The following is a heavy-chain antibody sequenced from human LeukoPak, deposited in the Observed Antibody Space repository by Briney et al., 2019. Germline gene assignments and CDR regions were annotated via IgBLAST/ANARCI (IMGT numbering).Heavy chain of an antibody. V-gene: IGHV3-23*01. CDR2: ISGSGGST. Sequence: GGSLRLSCAGSRLTFNNYAMSWVRQAPGKGLEWVSAISGSGGSTYYADSVKGRLTISRDNSKTTLYLQMNSLRAEDTAVYYCAKFWYGSGGFDYWGQRTLVTVSS. CDR1: RLTFNNYA. D-gene: IGHD3-10*01. CDR3: AKFWYGSGGFDY. J-gene: IGHJ4*02.